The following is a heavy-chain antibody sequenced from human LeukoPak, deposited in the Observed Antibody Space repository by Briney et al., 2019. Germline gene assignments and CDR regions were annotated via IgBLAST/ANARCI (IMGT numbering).Heavy chain of an antibody. D-gene: IGHD3-10*01. V-gene: IGHV6-1*01. CDR2: TYYRSKWYN. CDR3: ASSITMVRGVISPQNWFDP. CDR1: GDSVSSNSAA. J-gene: IGHJ5*02. Sequence: SQTLSLTCAISGDSVSSNSAAWNWIRQSPSRGLEWLGRTYYRSKWYNDYAVSVKSRITNNPDTSKNQVSLQLNSVTPEDTAVYYCASSITMVRGVISPQNWFDPWGQGTLVTVSS.